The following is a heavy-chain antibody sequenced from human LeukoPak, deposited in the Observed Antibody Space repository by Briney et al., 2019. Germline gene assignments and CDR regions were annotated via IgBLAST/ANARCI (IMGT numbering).Heavy chain of an antibody. D-gene: IGHD1-26*01. J-gene: IGHJ6*02. CDR3: ARDGVGATPVMDV. V-gene: IGHV3-30*02. CDR2: IRYDGSNK. Sequence: GGSLRLSCAASGFTFSSYGMHWVRQAPGKGLEWVAFIRYDGSNKYYADSVKGRFTISRDNSKNTLYLQMNSLRAEDTAVYYCARDGVGATPVMDVWGQGTTVTVSS. CDR1: GFTFSSYG.